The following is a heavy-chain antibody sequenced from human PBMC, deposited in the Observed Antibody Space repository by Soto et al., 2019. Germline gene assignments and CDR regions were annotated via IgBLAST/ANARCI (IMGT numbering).Heavy chain of an antibody. Sequence: SETLSLTCIVSGESISSSSYYWGWIRQPPGKGLEWIGSIYYSGRTYYNPSFKSRVTISIDTSKNQFSLKLSSVTATDTAVYYCARQRTTVVTQAYFDHWGQGAQVTVSS. CDR2: IYYSGRT. J-gene: IGHJ4*02. D-gene: IGHD2-21*02. CDR3: ARQRTTVVTQAYFDH. CDR1: GESISSSSYY. V-gene: IGHV4-39*01.